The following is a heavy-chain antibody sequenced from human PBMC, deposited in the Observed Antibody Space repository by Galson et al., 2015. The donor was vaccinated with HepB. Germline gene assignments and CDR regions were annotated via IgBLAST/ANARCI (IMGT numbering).Heavy chain of an antibody. D-gene: IGHD6-19*01. CDR3: ARGGGQWPSRRFDP. V-gene: IGHV6-1*01. Sequence: CAISGDSVSSNSAAWNWIRQSPSRGLEWLGRTYYRSQWYNDYALSVKSRITINPDTSKNQFSLQLSSVTPEDTAVYYCARGGGQWPSRRFDPWGQGTLVTVSS. CDR2: TYYRSQWYN. J-gene: IGHJ5*02. CDR1: GDSVSSNSAA.